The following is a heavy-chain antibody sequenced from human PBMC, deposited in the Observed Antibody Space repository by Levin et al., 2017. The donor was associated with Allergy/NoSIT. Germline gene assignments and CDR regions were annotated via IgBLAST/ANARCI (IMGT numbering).Heavy chain of an antibody. CDR3: AKGFYYDSSGPYGY. D-gene: IGHD3-22*01. J-gene: IGHJ4*02. V-gene: IGHV3-23*01. Sequence: LSLTCAASGFTFSSYAMSWVRQAPGKGLEWVSAISGSGGSTYYADSVKGRFTISRDNSKNTLYLQMNSLRAEDTAVYYCAKGFYYDSSGPYGYWGQGTLVTVSS. CDR2: ISGSGGST. CDR1: GFTFSSYA.